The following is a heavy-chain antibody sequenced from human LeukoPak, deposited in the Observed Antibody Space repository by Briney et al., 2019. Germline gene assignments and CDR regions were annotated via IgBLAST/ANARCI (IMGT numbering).Heavy chain of an antibody. D-gene: IGHD4-23*01. CDR2: ISGSGVIT. CDR1: GFTFSNYG. Sequence: GGSLRLSCAASGFTFSNYGMSWVRQAPGKGLEWASGISGSGVITFYADSVKGRFTISRDNSRNTLFLQMNSLRAEDTAIYYCAKERWEQTRDDYFDCWGQGTLVTVSS. CDR3: AKERWEQTRDDYFDC. V-gene: IGHV3-23*01. J-gene: IGHJ4*02.